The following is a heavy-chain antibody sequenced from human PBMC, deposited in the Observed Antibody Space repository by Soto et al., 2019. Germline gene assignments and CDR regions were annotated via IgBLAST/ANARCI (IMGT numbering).Heavy chain of an antibody. Sequence: QITLKESGPTLVKPTQTLTLTCTFSGFSLSTSGVGVGWIRQPPGKALEWLALIYWDDDNRYSPSLKSRLTITKDTSKNQVVLTMTNMDPVDTATYYCAHIARYYQFDWFDPWGQGTLVTVSS. V-gene: IGHV2-5*02. D-gene: IGHD3-10*01. CDR2: IYWDDDN. CDR3: AHIARYYQFDWFDP. CDR1: GFSLSTSGVG. J-gene: IGHJ5*02.